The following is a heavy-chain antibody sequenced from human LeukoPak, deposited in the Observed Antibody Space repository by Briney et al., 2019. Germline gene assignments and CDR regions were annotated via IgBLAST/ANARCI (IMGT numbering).Heavy chain of an antibody. D-gene: IGHD3-3*01. V-gene: IGHV3-7*01. CDR2: IKQDGSEK. CDR3: ARGRFLEWLFDYFDY. CDR1: GFTFSSYW. Sequence: PGGSLRLSCAASGFTFSSYWMSWVRQAPGKGLEWVANIKQDGSEKYYVDSVKGRFTISRDNAKNSLYLQMNSLRAEDTAVYYCARGRFLEWLFDYFDYWGQGTLVTVSS. J-gene: IGHJ4*02.